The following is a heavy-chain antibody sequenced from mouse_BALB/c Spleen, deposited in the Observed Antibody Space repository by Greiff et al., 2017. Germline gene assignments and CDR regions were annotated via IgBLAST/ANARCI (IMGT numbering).Heavy chain of an antibody. CDR2: IDPANGNT. Sequence: LKQSGAELVKPGASVKLSCPASGFNIKDTYMHWVKQRPEQGLEWIGRIDPANGNTKYDPKFQGKATIAADTSSNTAYLQLSSLTSEDTAVYYCARYYWYFDVWGAGTTVTVSS. J-gene: IGHJ1*01. CDR3: ARYYWYFDV. CDR1: GFNIKDTY. V-gene: IGHV14-3*02.